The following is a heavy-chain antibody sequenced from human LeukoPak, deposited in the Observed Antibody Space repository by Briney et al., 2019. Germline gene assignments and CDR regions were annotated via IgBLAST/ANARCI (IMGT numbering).Heavy chain of an antibody. CDR2: IYCSGST. CDR1: GGYISSYF. D-gene: IGHD2/OR15-2a*01. V-gene: IGHV4-59*01. Sequence: SETLSLTCTVSGGYISSYFWSWIRPPPGKGLEWIGYIYCSGSTNHNPSLKSRVTISVDTSKNQFSLKLSSVTAADTAVYYCAREDPLGIRGAFDIWGQGTMVTVSS. CDR3: AREDPLGIRGAFDI. J-gene: IGHJ3*02.